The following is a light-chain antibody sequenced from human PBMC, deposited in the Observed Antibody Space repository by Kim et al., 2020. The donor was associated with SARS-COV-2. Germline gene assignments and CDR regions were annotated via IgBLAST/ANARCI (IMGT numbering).Light chain of an antibody. CDR3: QQYGSSPCT. CDR1: QSVSSSY. CDR2: GAS. J-gene: IGKJ1*01. Sequence: STGERATLTCRASQSVSSSYLAWYQQKPGQAPRLLIYGASSRATGIPDRCSGSGSGTDFTLTISRLEPEDVAVYYCQQYGSSPCTFGQGTKVDIK. V-gene: IGKV3-20*01.